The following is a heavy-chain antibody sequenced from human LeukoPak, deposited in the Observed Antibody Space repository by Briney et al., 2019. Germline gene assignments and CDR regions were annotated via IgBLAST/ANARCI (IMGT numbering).Heavy chain of an antibody. D-gene: IGHD1-14*01. J-gene: IGHJ4*02. Sequence: GGSLRLSCAASGFTFSTYWMSWVRQAPGKGLEWVANIKEDGSETYYVDSLRGRFSISRDNVKNSLYLQINSLRVEDTAVHYCGRDSFETDIDYWGQGTLVTVSS. CDR2: IKEDGSET. CDR1: GFTFSTYW. V-gene: IGHV3-7*01. CDR3: GRDSFETDIDY.